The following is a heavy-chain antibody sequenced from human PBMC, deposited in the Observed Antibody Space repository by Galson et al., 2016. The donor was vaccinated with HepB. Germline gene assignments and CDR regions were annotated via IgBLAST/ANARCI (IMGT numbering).Heavy chain of an antibody. J-gene: IGHJ4*02. CDR2: IRGSGGTT. V-gene: IGHV3-23*01. CDR1: GISFSSYA. D-gene: IGHD4-17*01. CDR3: AKAEMTTVTRFGH. Sequence: SLRLSCAASGISFSSYAMSWVRQAPGKGLEWVSAIRGSGGTTYYADSVKGRFTISRDNSKNTLYLQMNSLRVEDTAIYYCAKAEMTTVTRFGHWGQGTLVTVSP.